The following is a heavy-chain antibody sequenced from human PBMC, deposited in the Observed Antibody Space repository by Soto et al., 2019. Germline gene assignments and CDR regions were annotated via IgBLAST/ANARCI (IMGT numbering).Heavy chain of an antibody. Sequence: EVQLVESGGGLVQPGGSLKLSCAASGFTFSGSAMHWVRQASGKGLEWVGRIRSKANSYATAYAASMKGRFTISRDDSKNTAYLQMNSLKTEDTAVYYCRVYDNSGPTLGDYWGQGTLVTVSS. J-gene: IGHJ4*02. CDR2: IRSKANSYAT. CDR3: RVYDNSGPTLGDY. CDR1: GFTFSGSA. V-gene: IGHV3-73*02. D-gene: IGHD3-22*01.